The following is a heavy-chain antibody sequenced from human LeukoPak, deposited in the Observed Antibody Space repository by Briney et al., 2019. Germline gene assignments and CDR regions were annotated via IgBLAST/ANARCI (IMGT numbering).Heavy chain of an antibody. J-gene: IGHJ5*02. D-gene: IGHD6-19*01. CDR3: ARGIAVAMSWFDP. CDR2: INPSGGST. Sequence: ASVKVSCKASGYTFTSYYMHWVRQAPGQGLEWMGIINPSGGSTSYAQKFQGRVTMTRDMSTSTVYMELSSLRSEDMAVYYCARGIAVAMSWFDPWGQGTLVTVSS. V-gene: IGHV1-46*01. CDR1: GYTFTSYY.